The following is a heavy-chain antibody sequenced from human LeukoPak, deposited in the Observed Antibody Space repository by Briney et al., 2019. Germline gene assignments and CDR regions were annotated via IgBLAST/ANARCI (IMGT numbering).Heavy chain of an antibody. CDR2: ISGGGGST. CDR1: GFTFSSYA. CDR3: ARRSIIAAGSFDY. V-gene: IGHV3-23*01. Sequence: GGSLRLSCAGSGFTFSSYAMSWVRQAPGKGLEWVSAISGGGGSTYYADSVKGRFTISRDNSKHTLFLQMNSLRAEDTAVYYCARRSIIAAGSFDYWGQGTLVTVSS. J-gene: IGHJ4*02. D-gene: IGHD6-13*01.